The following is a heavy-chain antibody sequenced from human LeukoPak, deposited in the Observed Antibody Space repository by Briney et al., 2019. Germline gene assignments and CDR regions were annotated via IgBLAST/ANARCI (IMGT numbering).Heavy chain of an antibody. J-gene: IGHJ4*02. V-gene: IGHV3-74*01. CDR3: AKDPAYSISSGVDS. D-gene: IGHD6-19*01. CDR2: INSDGSTI. Sequence: GGSLRLSCAAAGFTFRSYWMHWVRQAPGKGLVWVSRINSDGSTISYADSVKGRFTISRDNAKNSLYLQMNSLRAEDTALYYCAKDPAYSISSGVDSWGQGTLVTVSS. CDR1: GFTFRSYW.